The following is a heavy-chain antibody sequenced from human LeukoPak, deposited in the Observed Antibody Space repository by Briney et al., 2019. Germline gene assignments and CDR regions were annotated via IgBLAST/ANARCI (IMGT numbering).Heavy chain of an antibody. CDR3: ARDWNYGDYWPYYYYYVMDV. J-gene: IGHJ6*02. V-gene: IGHV1-46*01. CDR1: GYTFTSYY. Sequence: ASVKVSRKASGYTFTSYYMHWVRQAPGQGLERMGIINTSGGRTSYAQKFQGRVTMTRDTSTSTVYMELSSLRSEDTAVYYCARDWNYGDYWPYYYYYVMDVWGQGATVTVSS. D-gene: IGHD4-17*01. CDR2: INTSGGRT.